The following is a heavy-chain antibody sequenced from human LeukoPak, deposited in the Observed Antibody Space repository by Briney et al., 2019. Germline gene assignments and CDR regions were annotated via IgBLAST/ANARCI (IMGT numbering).Heavy chain of an antibody. V-gene: IGHV3-11*01. CDR2: ISSSGSTI. J-gene: IGHJ4*02. Sequence: PGGSLRLSCAASGFTFSDYYMSWIRQAPGKGLEWVSYISSSGSTIYYADSVKGRFTISRDNAKNSLYLQMNSLRAEDTAVYYSASPATYYGSGSYYYWGQGTLVTVSS. D-gene: IGHD3-10*01. CDR3: ASPATYYGSGSYYY. CDR1: GFTFSDYY.